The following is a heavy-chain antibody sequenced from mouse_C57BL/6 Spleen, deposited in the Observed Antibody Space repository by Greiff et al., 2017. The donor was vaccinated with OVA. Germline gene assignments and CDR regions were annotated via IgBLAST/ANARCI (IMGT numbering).Heavy chain of an antibody. CDR1: GYTFTSYG. D-gene: IGHD2-3*01. CDR2: IYPRSGNT. J-gene: IGHJ4*01. Sequence: VQLQQSGAELARPGASVKLSCKASGYTFTSYGISWVKQRTGQGLEWIGEIYPRSGNTYYNEKFKGKATLTADKSSSTAYMELRSLTSEDSAVYFCARGGYYPDYYAMDYWGQGTSVTVSS. V-gene: IGHV1-81*01. CDR3: ARGGYYPDYYAMDY.